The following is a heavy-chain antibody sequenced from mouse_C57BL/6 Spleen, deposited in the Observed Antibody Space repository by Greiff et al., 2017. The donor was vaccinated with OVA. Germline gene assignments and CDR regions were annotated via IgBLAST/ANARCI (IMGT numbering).Heavy chain of an antibody. Sequence: DVKLVESGGGLVKPGGSLKLSCAASGFTFSDYGMHWVRQAPEKGLEWVAYISSGSSTIYYADTVKGRFTISRDNAKNTLFLQMTSLRSEDTAMYYCARGRYYGSSPYWYFDVWGTGTTVTVSS. J-gene: IGHJ1*03. CDR3: ARGRYYGSSPYWYFDV. CDR2: ISSGSSTI. D-gene: IGHD1-1*01. V-gene: IGHV5-17*01. CDR1: GFTFSDYG.